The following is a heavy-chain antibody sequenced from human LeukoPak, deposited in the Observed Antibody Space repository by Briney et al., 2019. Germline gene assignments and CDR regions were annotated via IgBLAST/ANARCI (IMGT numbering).Heavy chain of an antibody. CDR1: GYSISSGYY. J-gene: IGHJ4*02. CDR2: IYRSGST. Sequence: SEALSLTCTVSGYSISSGYYWGWIRRPPGKGLEWIGSIYRSGSTFYNPSLKSRVTILVDTSKNQFSLKLSSVTAADTAVYYCAKARLMGGLDYWGQGTLVTVSS. CDR3: AKARLMGGLDY. V-gene: IGHV4-38-2*02.